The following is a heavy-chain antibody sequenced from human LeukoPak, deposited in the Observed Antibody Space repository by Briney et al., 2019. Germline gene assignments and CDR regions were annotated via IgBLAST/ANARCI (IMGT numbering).Heavy chain of an antibody. CDR3: TRGQSYCGADCYSD. CDR2: MYTGGGR. D-gene: IGHD2-21*02. CDR1: GFSVSNYY. V-gene: IGHV3-66*01. J-gene: IGHJ4*02. Sequence: GGSLRLSCAASGFSVSNYYMSWVRQPPGKGLEWVSVMYTGGGRYYGDSVKGRFTISRDNSKNTVFLQMNSLRVEDTALCYCTRGQSYCGADCYSDWGQGTLVTVSS.